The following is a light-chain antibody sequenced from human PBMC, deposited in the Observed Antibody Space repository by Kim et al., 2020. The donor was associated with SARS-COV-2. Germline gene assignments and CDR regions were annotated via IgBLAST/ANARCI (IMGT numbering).Light chain of an antibody. V-gene: IGLV3-1*01. Sequence: SPGHTASITCSGDKWGNKYSCCYQQKPGQSPVLVIYQDSKRPSGIPERFSGSNAGNTATLTISGTQAMDEADYYCQAWDSSTAVVFGGGTQLTVL. CDR2: QDS. CDR3: QAWDSSTAVV. J-gene: IGLJ2*01. CDR1: KWGNKY.